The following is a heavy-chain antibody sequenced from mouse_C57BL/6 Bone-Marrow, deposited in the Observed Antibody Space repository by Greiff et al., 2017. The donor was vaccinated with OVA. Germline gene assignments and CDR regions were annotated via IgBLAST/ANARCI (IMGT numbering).Heavy chain of an antibody. V-gene: IGHV1-7*01. J-gene: IGHJ2*01. CDR1: GYTFTSYW. D-gene: IGHD1-1*01. Sequence: QVHVKQSGAELAKPGASVKLSCKASGYTFTSYWMHWVKQRPGQGLEWIGYINPSSGYTKYNQKFKDKATLTADKSSSTAYMQLSSLTYEDSAVYYCARNHYGSSPGYWGQGTTLTVSS. CDR2: INPSSGYT. CDR3: ARNHYGSSPGY.